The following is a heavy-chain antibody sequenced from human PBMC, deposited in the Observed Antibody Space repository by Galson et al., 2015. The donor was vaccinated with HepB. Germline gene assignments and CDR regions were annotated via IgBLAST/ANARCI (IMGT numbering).Heavy chain of an antibody. CDR3: AKVLGDIDYEEYFQH. CDR2: INYSGGSK. Sequence: SLRLSCAASGFAFRTFAMSWVSQAPGKGLEWVSGINYSGGSKFYADSVEGRFTISRDNSKNTLFLHMSGLRAEDSALYYCAKVLGDIDYEEYFQHWGRGTPVTVSS. CDR1: GFAFRTFA. D-gene: IGHD4/OR15-4a*01. V-gene: IGHV3-23*05. J-gene: IGHJ1*01.